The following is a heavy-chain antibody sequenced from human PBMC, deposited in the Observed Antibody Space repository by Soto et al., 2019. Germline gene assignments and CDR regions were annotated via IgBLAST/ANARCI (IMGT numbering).Heavy chain of an antibody. CDR1: GGSSSSYY. J-gene: IGHJ4*02. D-gene: IGHD1-20*01. Sequence: QVQLQESGPGLVKPSETLSLTCTVSGGSSSSYYWSWIRQPPGKGLEWIGYIYYSGSTNYNPSLKSRVTISVDTSKNHFSLKLSSVTAADTAVYYCARRYGYSFDYWGQGTLVTVSS. CDR2: IYYSGST. V-gene: IGHV4-59*08. CDR3: ARRYGYSFDY.